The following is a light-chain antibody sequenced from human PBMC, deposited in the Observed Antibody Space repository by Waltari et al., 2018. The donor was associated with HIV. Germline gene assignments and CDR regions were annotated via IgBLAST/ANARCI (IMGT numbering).Light chain of an antibody. CDR3: ATWDSRLSIGV. J-gene: IGLJ1*01. V-gene: IGLV1-51*01. CDR2: DNY. Sequence: QSVLTQPPSVSAAPGQKVTISCSGSRSNIGDNYVSWYQQFPGTAPKLLIDDNYKRVSGIPDRFSGSKSGTSATLGITGLQTGDEADYYCATWDSRLSIGVFGTGTKVTVL. CDR1: RSNIGDNY.